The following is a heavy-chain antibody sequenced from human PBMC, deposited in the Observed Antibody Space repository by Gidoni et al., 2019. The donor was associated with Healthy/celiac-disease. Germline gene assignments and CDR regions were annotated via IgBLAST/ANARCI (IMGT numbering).Heavy chain of an antibody. J-gene: IGHJ6*02. CDR3: ARDMTTVTTTFNYYYYYGMDV. Sequence: QVQLQESGPGLVTPSETLSLTCTVSGGSISSYYWSWIRQPAGKGLEWIGRIYTSGSTNYNPSLKSRVTMSVDTSKNQFSLKLSSVTAADTAVYYCARDMTTVTTTFNYYYYYGMDVWGQGTTVTVSS. D-gene: IGHD4-4*01. V-gene: IGHV4-4*07. CDR2: IYTSGST. CDR1: GGSISSYY.